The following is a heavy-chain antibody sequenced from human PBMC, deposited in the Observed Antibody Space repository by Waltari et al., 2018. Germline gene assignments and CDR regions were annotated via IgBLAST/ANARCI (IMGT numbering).Heavy chain of an antibody. CDR1: GGSISSSSYY. V-gene: IGHV4-39*07. CDR3: ARALCSSTSCSNWFDP. J-gene: IGHJ5*02. D-gene: IGHD2-2*01. Sequence: QLQLQESGPGLVKPSETLSLTCTVSGGSISSSSYYWGWIRQPPGKGLEWIGSIYYSGSTYYNPSRKSRVTISVDTSKNQFSLKLSSVTAADTAVYYCARALCSSTSCSNWFDPWGQGTLVTVSS. CDR2: IYYSGST.